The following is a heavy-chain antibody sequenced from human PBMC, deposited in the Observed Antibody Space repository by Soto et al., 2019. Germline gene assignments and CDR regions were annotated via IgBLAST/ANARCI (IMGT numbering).Heavy chain of an antibody. CDR2: IRSKANSYAT. D-gene: IGHD1-26*01. Sequence: EVQLVESGGGLVQPGGSLKLSCAASGFTFSGSAMHWVRQASGKGLEWVGRIRSKANSYATAYAASVKGRFTISRDDSKNTAYLQMNSLKTEDTAVYYCTRHGDSGSYGYSDAFDIWGQGTMVTVSS. CDR1: GFTFSGSA. V-gene: IGHV3-73*02. CDR3: TRHGDSGSYGYSDAFDI. J-gene: IGHJ3*02.